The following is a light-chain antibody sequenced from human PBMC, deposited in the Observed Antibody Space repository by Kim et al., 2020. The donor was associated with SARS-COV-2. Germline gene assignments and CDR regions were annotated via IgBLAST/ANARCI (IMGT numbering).Light chain of an antibody. CDR3: QQRSNWYT. CDR1: QNISGY. V-gene: IGKV3-11*01. J-gene: IGKJ2*01. CDR2: GAS. Sequence: LSLSPGERATLSCRASQNISGYLAWYQQRPGQAPRLLIYGASTRATGIPARFSGSGSGTDFTLTISSLEPEDFAVYYCQQRSNWYTFGQGTKLEI.